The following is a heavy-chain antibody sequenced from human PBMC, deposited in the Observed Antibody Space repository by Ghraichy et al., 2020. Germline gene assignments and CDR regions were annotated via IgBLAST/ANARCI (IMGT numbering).Heavy chain of an antibody. J-gene: IGHJ4*02. CDR1: GFTFSSYA. CDR2: ISSNGGHI. CDR3: ARGDQEPRLPKYYLDY. D-gene: IGHD1-14*01. V-gene: IGHV3-64*01. Sequence: LSLTCAASGFTFSSYAMHWVRQAPGKGLEYVSAISSNGGHIYYANSVKGRFTISRDNSKNTLYLQMGSLRDEDMAVYYCARGDQEPRLPKYYLDYWGQGTLVTISS.